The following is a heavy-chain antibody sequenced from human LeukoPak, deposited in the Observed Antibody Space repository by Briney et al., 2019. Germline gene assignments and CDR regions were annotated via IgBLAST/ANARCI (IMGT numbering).Heavy chain of an antibody. Sequence: GGSLRLSCAASGLTFSSYAMSWVRQAPGKGLEWVSSISGSDGTTYYADSVKGRFTISRDNSKYTLSLQMNSLRAEDTAVYYCAKVDNWKYGHHDFWGQGTLVTVSS. D-gene: IGHD1-1*01. CDR2: ISGSDGTT. J-gene: IGHJ4*02. CDR1: GLTFSSYA. V-gene: IGHV3-23*01. CDR3: AKVDNWKYGHHDF.